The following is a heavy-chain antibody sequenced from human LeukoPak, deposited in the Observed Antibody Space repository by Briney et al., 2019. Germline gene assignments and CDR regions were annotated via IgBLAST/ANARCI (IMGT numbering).Heavy chain of an antibody. D-gene: IGHD4-11*01. J-gene: IGHJ4*02. CDR3: ARQTFYSNSKYYFDY. CDR2: IYYSGST. V-gene: IGHV4-39*01. Sequence: SETLSLTCTVSGGSISSSYSWGWIRPPPGKGLEWIGNIYYSGSTYYNPSLKSRVTISVDTSKNQFSLKLSSVTAADTAVYYCARQTFYSNSKYYFDYWGQGTLVTVSS. CDR1: GGSISSSYS.